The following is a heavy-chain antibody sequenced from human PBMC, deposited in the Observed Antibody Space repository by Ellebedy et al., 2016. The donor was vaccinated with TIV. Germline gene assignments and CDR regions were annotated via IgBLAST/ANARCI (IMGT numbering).Heavy chain of an antibody. J-gene: IGHJ4*02. CDR3: AKDPSLYCSGGSCYLDY. D-gene: IGHD2-15*01. V-gene: IGHV3-23*01. CDR2: ISGSGGST. Sequence: PGGSLRLSCAASGFTFSSYVMSWVRQAPGKGLEWVSAISGSGGSTYYADSVKGRFTISRDNSKNTLYLQMNSLRAEDTAVYYCAKDPSLYCSGGSCYLDYWGQGTLVTVSS. CDR1: GFTFSSYV.